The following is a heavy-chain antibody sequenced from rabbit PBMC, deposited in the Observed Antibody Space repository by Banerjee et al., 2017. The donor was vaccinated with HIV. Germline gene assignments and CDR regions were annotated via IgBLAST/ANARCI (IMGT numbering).Heavy chain of an antibody. CDR2: LDTGNT. V-gene: IGHV1S40*01. Sequence: QSLEESGGDLVKPGASLTLTCTASGFSFSSNYNMCWVRQPPGKGLELIACLDTGNTVYANWAKGRFTISKTSSTTVTLQITRLTAAATATYFCARDLAGVIGWNFGLWGPGTLVTVS. CDR1: GFSFSSNYN. CDR3: ARDLAGVIGWNFGL. J-gene: IGHJ4*01. D-gene: IGHD4-1*01.